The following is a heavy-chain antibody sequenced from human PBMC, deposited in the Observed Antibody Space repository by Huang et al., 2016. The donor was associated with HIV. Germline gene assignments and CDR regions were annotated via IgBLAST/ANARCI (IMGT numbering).Heavy chain of an antibody. CDR1: GGTFSSCG. D-gene: IGHD6-13*01. J-gene: IGHJ5*02. Sequence: QVQLVQSGAEVKKPGSSVKVSCRASGGTFSSCGISWVGQAPGQGREWMGGIIPIFGTPNYAQKFQGRVTITADESTSTAYMELSSLRSEDTAVYYCARWEAAADNNWFDPWGQGTLVTVSS. V-gene: IGHV1-69*01. CDR2: IIPIFGTP. CDR3: ARWEAAADNNWFDP.